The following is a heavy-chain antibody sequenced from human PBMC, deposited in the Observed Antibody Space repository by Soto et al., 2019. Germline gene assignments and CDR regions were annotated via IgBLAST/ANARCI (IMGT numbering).Heavy chain of an antibody. D-gene: IGHD5-18*01. V-gene: IGHV1-3*04. CDR3: SRDAYSSGYDSDY. J-gene: IGHJ4*02. CDR1: GYTFTRYT. Sequence: QVQLVQSGAEVKKPGASVKISCKTSGYTFTRYTIHWVRQAPGQRLEWVGWINTGRGNTKYSEKLQGRVTITPDTSASTAYMELSSLTSADTALYYCSRDAYSSGYDSDYWVQGTLVTVSS. CDR2: INTGRGNT.